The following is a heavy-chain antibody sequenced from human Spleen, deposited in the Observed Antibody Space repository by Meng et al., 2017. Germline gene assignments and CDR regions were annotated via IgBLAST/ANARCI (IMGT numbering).Heavy chain of an antibody. CDR2: MNPNSGNT. Sequence: QVQRVQSGDEGKKPGASVKGSCKASGYTFTSYDINWVRQATGQGLEWMGWMNPNSGNTGYAQKFQGRVTMTRNTSISTAYMELSSLRSEETAVYYCARGRRTNVRGVIIYYFDYWGQGTLVTVSS. CDR1: GYTFTSYD. D-gene: IGHD3-10*02. CDR3: ARGRRTNVRGVIIYYFDY. V-gene: IGHV1-8*01. J-gene: IGHJ4*02.